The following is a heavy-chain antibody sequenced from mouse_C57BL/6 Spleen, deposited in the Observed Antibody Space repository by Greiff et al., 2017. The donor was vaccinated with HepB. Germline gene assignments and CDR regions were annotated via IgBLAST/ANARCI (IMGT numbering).Heavy chain of an antibody. CDR3: ARESSGYYFDY. Sequence: EVKLMESEGGLVQPGSSMKLSCTASGFTFSDYYMAWVRQVPEKGLEWVANINYDGSSTYYLDSLKSRFIISRDNAKNILYLQMSSLKSEDTATYYCARESSGYYFDYWGQGTTLTVSS. J-gene: IGHJ2*01. D-gene: IGHD3-1*01. CDR2: INYDGSST. V-gene: IGHV5-16*01. CDR1: GFTFSDYY.